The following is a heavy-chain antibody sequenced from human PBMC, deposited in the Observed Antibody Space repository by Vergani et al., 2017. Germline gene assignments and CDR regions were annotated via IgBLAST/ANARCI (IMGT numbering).Heavy chain of an antibody. D-gene: IGHD2-2*01. V-gene: IGHV3-21*01. CDR3: ARVWYCSSTSCYQGVMDV. Sequence: EVQLVESGGGLVKPGGSLRLSCAASGFTFSSYSMNWVRQAPGKGLEWVSSISSSSSYIYYADSVKGRFTISRDNAKNSLYLQMNSLRAEDTAVYYCARVWYCSSTSCYQGVMDVWGKGTTVTVSS. CDR1: GFTFSSYS. CDR2: ISSSSSYI. J-gene: IGHJ6*03.